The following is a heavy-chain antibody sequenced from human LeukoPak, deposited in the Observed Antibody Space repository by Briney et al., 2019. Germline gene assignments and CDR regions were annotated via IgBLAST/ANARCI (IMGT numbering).Heavy chain of an antibody. CDR1: GYTFTSYA. D-gene: IGHD3-10*01. CDR2: INANTGNP. Sequence: ASVKVSCKASGYTFTSYAMNWVRQAPGQGLEWMGWINANTGNPTYAQGFTGRFVFSLDTSVSTAYLQISSLKAEDTAVYYCAREVTPFHITMVRGVIINWFDPWGQGTLVTVSS. CDR3: AREVTPFHITMVRGVIINWFDP. J-gene: IGHJ5*02. V-gene: IGHV7-4-1*02.